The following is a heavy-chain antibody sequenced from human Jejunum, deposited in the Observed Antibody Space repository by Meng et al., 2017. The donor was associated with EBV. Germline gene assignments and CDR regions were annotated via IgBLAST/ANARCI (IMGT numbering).Heavy chain of an antibody. D-gene: IGHD5-12*01. CDR3: ARGRGYDYGDS. CDR2: LYYAGKA. Sequence: QVQLQESGPGRVKPSETLSLPGSVSGDSVTGYNYWTWIRQPPGKGLEWIGNLYYAGKAIYKPSLQSRVTISVDTSKNQISLKVTSVTAADTAIYYCARGRGYDYGDSWGQGTLVTVSS. J-gene: IGHJ5*02. CDR1: GDSVTGYNY. V-gene: IGHV4-61*01.